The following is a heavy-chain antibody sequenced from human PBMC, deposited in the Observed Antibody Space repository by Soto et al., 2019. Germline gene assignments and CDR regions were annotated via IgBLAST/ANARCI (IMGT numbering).Heavy chain of an antibody. CDR1: GGTFSSYA. Sequence: SVKVSCKASGGTFSSYAISWVRQAPGQGLEWMGGIIPIFGTANYAQKFQGRVTITADESTSTAYMELSSLRSEDTAVYYCAREFLLKGRPHYFDYWGQGTLVTVSS. J-gene: IGHJ4*02. CDR3: AREFLLKGRPHYFDY. D-gene: IGHD2-21*01. V-gene: IGHV1-69*13. CDR2: IIPIFGTA.